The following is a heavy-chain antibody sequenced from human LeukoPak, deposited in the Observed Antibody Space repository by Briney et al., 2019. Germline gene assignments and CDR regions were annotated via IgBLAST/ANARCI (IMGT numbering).Heavy chain of an antibody. CDR3: AKARTPYNSGFDY. V-gene: IGHV3-23*01. CDR2: ISASGSTT. CDR1: GFIFTDYA. D-gene: IGHD6-19*01. J-gene: IGHJ4*02. Sequence: GGSLRLSCAASGFIFTDYAMGWVRQAPGQGLEWASTISASGSTTYYADSVRGRFTISRDNSKNTLSLQMSSLRAEDTAVYYCAKARTPYNSGFDYWGQGTLVAVSS.